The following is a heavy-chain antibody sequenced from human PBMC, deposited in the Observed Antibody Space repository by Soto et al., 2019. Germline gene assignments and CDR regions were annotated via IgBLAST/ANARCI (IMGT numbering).Heavy chain of an antibody. CDR3: AKTYTGG. CDR2: ISGMEDRT. V-gene: IGHV3-23*01. J-gene: IGHJ4*02. CDR1: GFNLRDQA. Sequence: SLRLSCTASGFNLRDQALSWVRQAPGGGLEWLSGISGMEDRTNYADFVKGRFFISKDRAKNTLNLQMNGLRDDDTAVYYCAKTYTGGWGQGTQVTVSS. D-gene: IGHD3-10*01.